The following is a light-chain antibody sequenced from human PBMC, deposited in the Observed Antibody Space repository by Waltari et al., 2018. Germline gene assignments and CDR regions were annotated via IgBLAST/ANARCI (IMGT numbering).Light chain of an antibody. CDR3: QQYDNLRFT. J-gene: IGKJ3*01. CDR1: QDISKY. V-gene: IGKV1-33*01. Sequence: EIQMTQSPSSLSAFVGDRVTITCQASQDISKYLNWYQQKPGKAPKLLIYDASNLETGVPSRFSGSGSVTDFTFTISSLQPEDIATYYCQQYDNLRFTFGPGTKVEIK. CDR2: DAS.